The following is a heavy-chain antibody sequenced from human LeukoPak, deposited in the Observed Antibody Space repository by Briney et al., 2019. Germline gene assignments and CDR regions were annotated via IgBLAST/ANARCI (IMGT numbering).Heavy chain of an antibody. J-gene: IGHJ6*03. V-gene: IGHV4-34*01. D-gene: IGHD2-2*01. CDR2: INHSGST. Sequence: SETLSLTCAVYGGSFSGYYWSWIRQPPGKGLEWIGEINHSGSTNYNPSFKSRVTISVDTSKKQFSLKLRSVTAADTAVYYCARVGRYCSSSSCYPRVYYMDVWGKGTTVTVSS. CDR1: GGSFSGYY. CDR3: ARVGRYCSSSSCYPRVYYMDV.